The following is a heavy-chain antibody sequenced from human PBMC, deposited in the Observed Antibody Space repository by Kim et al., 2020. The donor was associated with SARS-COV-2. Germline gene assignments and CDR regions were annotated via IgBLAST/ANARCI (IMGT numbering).Heavy chain of an antibody. J-gene: IGHJ4*02. CDR3: ARRDHSSSWYY. D-gene: IGHD6-13*01. CDR1: GGSISSSSYY. Sequence: SETLSLTCTVSGGSISSSSYYWGWIRQPPGKGLEWIGSIYYSGSTYYNPSLKSRVTISVDTSKNQFSLKLSSVTAADTAVYYCARRDHSSSWYYWGQGTLVTVSS. V-gene: IGHV4-39*01. CDR2: IYYSGST.